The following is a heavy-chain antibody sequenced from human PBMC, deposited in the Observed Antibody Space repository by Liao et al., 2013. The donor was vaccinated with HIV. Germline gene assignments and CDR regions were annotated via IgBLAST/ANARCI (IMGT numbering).Heavy chain of an antibody. CDR2: ISTGGST. V-gene: IGHV4-61*02. Sequence: QVQLQESGPGLVKPSQTLSLTCTVSGASSNSDTYYWNWIRQPAGEGLEWIGRISTGGSTNYNPSLKSRVTISLDTSNNQFSLKLGSVTAADTAVYYCAGHLGIPILSYFDCWGQGALVTVSS. J-gene: IGHJ4*02. CDR1: GASSNSDTYY. CDR3: AGHLGIPILSYFDC. D-gene: IGHD3-9*01.